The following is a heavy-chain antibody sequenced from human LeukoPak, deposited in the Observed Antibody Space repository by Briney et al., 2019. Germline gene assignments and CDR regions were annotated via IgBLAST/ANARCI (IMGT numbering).Heavy chain of an antibody. CDR3: AKVSAEYCSSTSCSWFDY. D-gene: IGHD2-2*01. V-gene: IGHV3-23*01. Sequence: GGSLRLSCAASGFTFSSYAMSWVRQAPGKGLEWVSAISGSGGSTYYADSVKGRFTISRDNSKNTLYLQMNSLRAEDTAVYYCAKVSAEYCSSTSCSWFDYWGQGTLVTVSS. CDR2: ISGSGGST. J-gene: IGHJ4*02. CDR1: GFTFSSYA.